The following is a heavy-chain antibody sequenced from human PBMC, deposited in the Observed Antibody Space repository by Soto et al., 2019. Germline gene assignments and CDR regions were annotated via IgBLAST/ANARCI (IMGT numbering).Heavy chain of an antibody. V-gene: IGHV3-15*07. CDR1: GFTFSNAW. CDR3: TTGRGSGWVSDSFDY. J-gene: IGHJ4*02. CDR2: IKSKTDGGTT. D-gene: IGHD6-19*01. Sequence: TGGSLRLSCAASGFTFSNAWMNWVRQAPGKGLEWVGRIKSKTDGGTTDYAAPVKGRFTISRDDSKNTLYLQMNSLKTEDTAVYYCTTGRGSGWVSDSFDYWGQGTLVTVSS.